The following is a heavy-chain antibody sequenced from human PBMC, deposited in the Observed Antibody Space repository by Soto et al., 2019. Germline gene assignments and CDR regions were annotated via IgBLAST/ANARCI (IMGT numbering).Heavy chain of an antibody. CDR3: AREYSSSSSFDY. D-gene: IGHD6-6*01. J-gene: IGHJ4*02. V-gene: IGHV4-61*01. CDR2: IYYSGST. CDR1: GGPVSSGSYY. Sequence: KASETLSLTCTVSGGPVSSGSYYWSWIRQPPGKGLERIGYIYYSGSTNYNPSLKSRVTISVDTSKNQFSLKLSSVTAADTAVYYCAREYSSSSSFDYWGQGTLVTVSS.